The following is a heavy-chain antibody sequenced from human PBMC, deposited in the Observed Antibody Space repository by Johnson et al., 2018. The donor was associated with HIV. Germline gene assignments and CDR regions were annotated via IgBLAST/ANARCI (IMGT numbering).Heavy chain of an antibody. D-gene: IGHD1-26*01. CDR1: GFTFTNYG. CDR3: VRRDSGSLSFYL. J-gene: IGHJ3*01. CDR2: IDWNGRRT. V-gene: IGHV3-20*04. Sequence: VQLVESGGGVVQPGGSLRLSCAASGFTFTNYGMHWVRQVPGKGLEWVSGIDWNGRRTAYADSVKGRCTISRDNDRNSLYLQVNNLRVDDTALYFCVRRDSGSLSFYLWGQGTMVIVSS.